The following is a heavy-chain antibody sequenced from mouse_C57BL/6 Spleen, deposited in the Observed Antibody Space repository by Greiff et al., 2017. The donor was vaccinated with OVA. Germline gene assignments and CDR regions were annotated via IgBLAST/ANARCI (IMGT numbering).Heavy chain of an antibody. V-gene: IGHV5-4*01. J-gene: IGHJ4*01. CDR2: ISDGGSYT. Sequence: EVKLVESGGGLVKPGGSLKLSCAASGFTFSSYAMSWVRQTPEKRLEWVATISDGGSYTYYPDNVKGRFTISRDNAKNNLYLQMSHLKSEDTAMYYCAREGGLGQMDYWGQGTSVTVSS. D-gene: IGHD3-3*01. CDR1: GFTFSSYA. CDR3: AREGGLGQMDY.